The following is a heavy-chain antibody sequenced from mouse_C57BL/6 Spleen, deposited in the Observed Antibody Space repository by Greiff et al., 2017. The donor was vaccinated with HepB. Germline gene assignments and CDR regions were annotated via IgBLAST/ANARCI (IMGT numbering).Heavy chain of an antibody. CDR3: TRVGITTVVEEYYFDY. CDR2: ISSGGDYI. Sequence: EVKVEESGEGLVKPGGSLKLSCAASGFTFSSYAMSWVRQTPEKRLEWVAYISSGGDYIYYADTVKGRFTISRDNARNTLYLQMSSLKSEDTAMYYCTRVGITTVVEEYYFDYWGQGTTLTVSS. V-gene: IGHV5-9-1*02. J-gene: IGHJ2*01. CDR1: GFTFSSYA. D-gene: IGHD1-1*01.